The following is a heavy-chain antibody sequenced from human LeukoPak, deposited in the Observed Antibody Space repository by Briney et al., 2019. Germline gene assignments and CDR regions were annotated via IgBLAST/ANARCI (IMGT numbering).Heavy chain of an antibody. CDR1: GFTFDDCA. D-gene: IGHD2-2*01. CDR2: ISWNSGSI. CDR3: AKALCSSTSCPLGH. Sequence: GGSLRLSCAASGFTFDDCAMHWVRQAPGKGLEWVSGISWNSGSIGYADSVKGRFTISRDNAKNSLYLQMNSLRAEDMALYYCAKALCSSTSCPLGHWGQGTLVTVSS. J-gene: IGHJ1*01. V-gene: IGHV3-9*03.